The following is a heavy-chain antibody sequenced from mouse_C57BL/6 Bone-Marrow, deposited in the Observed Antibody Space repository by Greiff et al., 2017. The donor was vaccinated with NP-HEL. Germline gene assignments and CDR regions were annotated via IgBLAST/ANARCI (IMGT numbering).Heavy chain of an antibody. CDR2: ISSGGSYT. Sequence: EVQRVESGGDLVKPGGSLKLSCAASGFTFSSYGMSWVRQTPDKRLEWVATISSGGSYTYYPDSVKGRFTITRDNAKNTLYLQMSSLKTDDTAMYYCARRNDWVWYFDVWGTGTTVTVSS. D-gene: IGHD4-1*01. J-gene: IGHJ1*03. CDR1: GFTFSSYG. CDR3: ARRNDWVWYFDV. V-gene: IGHV5-6*01.